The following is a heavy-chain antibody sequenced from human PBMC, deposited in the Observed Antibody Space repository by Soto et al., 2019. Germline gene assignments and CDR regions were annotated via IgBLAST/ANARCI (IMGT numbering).Heavy chain of an antibody. V-gene: IGHV3-11*01. J-gene: IGHJ6*02. Sequence: GGSLRLSCAASGFTFSDYYMSWIRQAPGTGLEWVSDITSSGGTIYYADSGKGRFTMSRDNAKNSLYLQMNSLRAEDTVMYYCARLVAQYYYYGMDVWGQGTTVTVSS. CDR2: ITSSGGTI. CDR1: GFTFSDYY. D-gene: IGHD3-9*01. CDR3: ARLVAQYYYYGMDV.